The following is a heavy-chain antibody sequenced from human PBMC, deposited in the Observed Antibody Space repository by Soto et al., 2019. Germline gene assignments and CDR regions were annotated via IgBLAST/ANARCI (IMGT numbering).Heavy chain of an antibody. CDR1: GYTSTVYA. Sequence: APVKVDCKASGYTSTVYAMHWVRKAKGQRLEWMGWINAGNGNTKYSQKFQGRVTITRDTSASTAYMELSSLRSEDTAVYYCARSLLHYDILTGYPLDYWGQGTLVTSPQ. D-gene: IGHD3-9*01. V-gene: IGHV1-3*01. CDR3: ARSLLHYDILTGYPLDY. CDR2: INAGNGNT. J-gene: IGHJ4*02.